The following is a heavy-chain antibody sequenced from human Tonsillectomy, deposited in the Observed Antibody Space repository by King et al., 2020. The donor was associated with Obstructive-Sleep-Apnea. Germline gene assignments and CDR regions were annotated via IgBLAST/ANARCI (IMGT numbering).Heavy chain of an antibody. J-gene: IGHJ6*02. CDR3: AREGDIVVVPAANMDV. D-gene: IGHD2-2*01. Sequence: QLQESGPGLVKPSETLSLTCTFSGVSISISSYYWCWIRQPPGKGLEGIGSIYYSGSTDYNPSLKSRVTISVDTSKNQFSLRLSSVTAADTAVYYCAREGDIVVVPAANMDVWGQGTTVTVSS. V-gene: IGHV4-39*07. CDR1: GVSISISSYY. CDR2: IYYSGST.